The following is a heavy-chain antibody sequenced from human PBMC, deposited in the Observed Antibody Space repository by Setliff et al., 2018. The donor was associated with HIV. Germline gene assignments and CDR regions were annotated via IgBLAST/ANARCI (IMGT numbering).Heavy chain of an antibody. J-gene: IGHJ4*02. V-gene: IGHV7-4-1*02. CDR3: ARDQRLFYFDS. CDR2: INTNTGSP. CDR1: GYTFTSYA. Sequence: ASVKVSCKTSGYTFTSYAINWVRQAPGQGLEWMGWINTNTGSPTYAQGFTGRFVFSLDTSISTAYLQISSLKAEDTAVYYCARDQRLFYFDSWGQGTLVTVSS.